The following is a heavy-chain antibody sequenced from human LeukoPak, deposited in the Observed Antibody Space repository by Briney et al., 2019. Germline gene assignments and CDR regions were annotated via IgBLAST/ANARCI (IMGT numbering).Heavy chain of an antibody. D-gene: IGHD2-2*01. CDR3: GRVHCSTNSCYDYYDYYMDV. CDR2: INWDGAST. CDR1: GFRFDDYS. Sequence: GGSLRLSCAASGFRFDDYSMNWVRHVPGKGPEWVAGINWDGASTGYGGSMKGRFTISRDNGKNSLYLQMNSLRVEDTAVYYCGRVHCSTNSCYDYYDYYMDVSGKGTTVTVSS. J-gene: IGHJ6*03. V-gene: IGHV3-20*04.